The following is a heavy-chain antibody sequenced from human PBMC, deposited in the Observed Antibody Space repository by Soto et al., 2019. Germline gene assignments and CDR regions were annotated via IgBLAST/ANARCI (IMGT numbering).Heavy chain of an antibody. CDR1: GGSFSDYY. J-gene: IGHJ4*02. CDR2: VNHGGST. CDR3: AREWWSGSLIGGSL. D-gene: IGHD3-3*01. Sequence: QVQLQQWGAGLLKPSETLSLTCPVNGGSFSDYYWTWIRQPPGKGLEWIGEVNHGGSTYYIPSLKSRVSRSVDASKKQFSLNLTFVTAADTAVYYCAREWWSGSLIGGSLGGEGTLVTVSS. V-gene: IGHV4-34*01.